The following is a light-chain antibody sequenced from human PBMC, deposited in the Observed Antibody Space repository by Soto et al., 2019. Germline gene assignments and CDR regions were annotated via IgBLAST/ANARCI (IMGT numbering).Light chain of an antibody. CDR3: QQYGDSLPAT. CDR1: QTVTSSN. CDR2: GPS. J-gene: IGKJ3*01. V-gene: IGKV3-20*01. Sequence: EFVLTQSPDTLSLPPGERATLSCRASQTVTSSNVAWYQQKPGQAPRPLVYGPSTRATGVPDRFSGSGSGTDFTLTIRRLEPEDFAVYYCQQYGDSLPATFGPGTKVEIK.